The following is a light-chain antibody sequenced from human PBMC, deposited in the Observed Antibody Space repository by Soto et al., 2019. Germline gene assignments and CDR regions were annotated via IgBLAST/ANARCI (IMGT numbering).Light chain of an antibody. CDR2: LGS. CDR1: QSLTHSSGYNY. CDR3: MQPLQTLIT. Sequence: EIVLTQSPLSLFVSPGEPASISCRSSQSLTHSSGYNYLDWYLLKPGQPPQLLIYLGSNRGSGVPERVSASGSGTDFTLNISRVETEDAGFYFCMQPLQTLITFGQGTRLEIQ. J-gene: IGKJ5*01. V-gene: IGKV2-28*01.